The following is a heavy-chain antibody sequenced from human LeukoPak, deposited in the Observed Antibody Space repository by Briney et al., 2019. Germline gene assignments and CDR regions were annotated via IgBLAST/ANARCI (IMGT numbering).Heavy chain of an antibody. CDR3: ARDWSAVAAPDYFDY. CDR2: ISSTSSTI. J-gene: IGHJ4*02. V-gene: IGHV3-48*04. D-gene: IGHD6-19*01. Sequence: GGSLRLSCVASGFTFSSFSMDWVRQAPGKGLEWVPYISSTSSTIYYADSVQGRFTSSRDNAKNSLYLQMNSLTAEDTAVYFCARDWSAVAAPDYFDYWGQGTLVTVSA. CDR1: GFTFSSFS.